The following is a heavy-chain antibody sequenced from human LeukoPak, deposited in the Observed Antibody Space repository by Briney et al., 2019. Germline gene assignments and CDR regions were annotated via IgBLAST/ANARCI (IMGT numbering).Heavy chain of an antibody. D-gene: IGHD1-1*01. V-gene: IGHV1-2*02. CDR1: GYTFTGHY. Sequence: ASVKVSCKASGYTFTGHYMHWVRQAPGQGLEWMGWINPNSGGTNYAQKFQGRVTMTRDTSISTAYMELSRLRSDDTAVYYCARAVLEYHYYYYMDVWGKGTTVTISS. CDR2: INPNSGGT. CDR3: ARAVLEYHYYYYMDV. J-gene: IGHJ6*03.